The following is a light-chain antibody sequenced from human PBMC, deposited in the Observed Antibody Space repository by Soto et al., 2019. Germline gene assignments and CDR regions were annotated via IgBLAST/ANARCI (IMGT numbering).Light chain of an antibody. CDR2: AAS. CDR1: QGISSY. CDR3: QQYYSYPQVT. V-gene: IGKV1-8*01. J-gene: IGKJ4*01. Sequence: AIRMTQSPSSLSASTGDRVTITCRASQGISSYLAWYQQKPGKAPKLLIYAASTLQSGVPSRFSGSGSGTDFTLTISCLQSEEFATYYCQQYYSYPQVTFGERTKVEIK.